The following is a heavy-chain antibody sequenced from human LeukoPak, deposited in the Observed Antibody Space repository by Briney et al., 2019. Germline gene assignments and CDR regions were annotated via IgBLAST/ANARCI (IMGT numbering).Heavy chain of an antibody. Sequence: ASVNVSFTASGYTFTTYAIHWVRQAPGQRLEWMGWINVGNANTKYSQKLQGRVTITRDTSASTAYMELSTLRSEDTAVYYCARVPYYYDNNWFDPWGQGTLVTVSS. CDR3: ARVPYYYDNNWFDP. J-gene: IGHJ5*02. V-gene: IGHV1-3*01. CDR2: INVGNANT. D-gene: IGHD3-22*01. CDR1: GYTFTTYA.